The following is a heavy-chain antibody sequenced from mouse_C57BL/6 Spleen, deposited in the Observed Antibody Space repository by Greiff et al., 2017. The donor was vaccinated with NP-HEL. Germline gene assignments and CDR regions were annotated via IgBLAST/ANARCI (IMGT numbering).Heavy chain of an antibody. CDR3: ALFAY. J-gene: IGHJ3*01. CDR2: INPNYGTT. CDR1: GYTFTSYW. V-gene: IGHV1-53*01. Sequence: VQLQQSGTELVKPGASVKLSCKASGYTFTSYWMHWVKQRPGQGLEWIGNINPNYGTTSYNQKFKGKATLTVDQSSSTAYMQLNSLTSEDSAVYYCALFAYWGQGTLVTVSA.